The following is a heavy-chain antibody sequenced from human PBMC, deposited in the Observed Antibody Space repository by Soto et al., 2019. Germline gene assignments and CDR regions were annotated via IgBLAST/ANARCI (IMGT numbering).Heavy chain of an antibody. CDR1: GYSFTSYW. V-gene: IGHV5-51*01. CDR3: ARRGYCSGGSCCWVGGYFDC. D-gene: IGHD2-15*01. J-gene: IGHJ4*02. CDR2: IYPGDSDT. Sequence: PGESLKISCKGSGYSFTSYWIGWVRQMPGKGLEWMGIIYPGDSDTRYSPSFQGQVTISADKSISTAYPQCSSLKDSDTAMYYCARRGYCSGGSCCWVGGYFDCWRRGPLVTVSS.